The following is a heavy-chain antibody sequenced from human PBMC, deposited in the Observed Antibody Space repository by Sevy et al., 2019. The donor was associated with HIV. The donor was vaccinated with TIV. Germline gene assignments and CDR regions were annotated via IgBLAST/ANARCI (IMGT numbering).Heavy chain of an antibody. J-gene: IGHJ4*02. CDR1: GFTFSSYS. CDR2: ISSSSSYI. CDR3: ARDLGMATITSPFGY. V-gene: IGHV3-21*01. Sequence: GGSLRLSCAASGFTFSSYSMNWVRQAPGKGLEWVSSISSSSSYIYYANSVKGRFTISRDNAKNSLYLQMNSLGAEDTAVYYCARDLGMATITSPFGYWGQGTLVTVSS. D-gene: IGHD5-12*01.